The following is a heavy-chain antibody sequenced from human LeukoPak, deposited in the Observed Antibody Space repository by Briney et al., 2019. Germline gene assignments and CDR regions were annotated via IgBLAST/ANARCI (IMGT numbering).Heavy chain of an antibody. J-gene: IGHJ6*02. CDR3: ARARERITMVRGVLTRNYYYYYGMDV. D-gene: IGHD3-10*01. CDR2: IIPIFGTA. Sequence: LVKVSCKASGGTFSSYAISWVRQAPGQGLEWMGGIIPIFGTANYAQKFQGRVTITADESTSTAYMELSSLRSEDTAVYYCARARERITMVRGVLTRNYYYYYGMDVWGQGTTVTVSS. CDR1: GGTFSSYA. V-gene: IGHV1-69*01.